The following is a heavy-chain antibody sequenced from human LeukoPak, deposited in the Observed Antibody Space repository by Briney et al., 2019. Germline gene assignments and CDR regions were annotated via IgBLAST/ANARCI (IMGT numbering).Heavy chain of an antibody. CDR3: ARRLYSDGWYWFDP. CDR2: IYPGDSDT. CDR1: GYSFTRDW. J-gene: IGHJ5*02. Sequence: GESLKISCNTSGYSFTRDWIAWVRQMPGKGLEWMGIIYPGDSDTIYSPSFQGQVTISADKSISTAYLQWSSLKASDTAMYYCARRLYSDGWYWFDPWGQGTLVTVSS. V-gene: IGHV5-51*01. D-gene: IGHD6-19*01.